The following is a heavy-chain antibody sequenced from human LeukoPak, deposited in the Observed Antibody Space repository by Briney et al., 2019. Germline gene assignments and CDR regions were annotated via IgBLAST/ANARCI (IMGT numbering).Heavy chain of an antibody. J-gene: IGHJ5*02. D-gene: IGHD3-10*01. V-gene: IGHV3-30*04. CDR1: GFTFSSYA. CDR3: ARGRGVTMVRGLKTNWFDP. Sequence: GGSLRLSCAASGFTFSSYAMHWVRQAPGKGLEWVAVISYDGSNKYYADSVKGRFTISRDNSKNPLYLQMNSLRAEDTAVYYCARGRGVTMVRGLKTNWFDPWGQGTLVTVSS. CDR2: ISYDGSNK.